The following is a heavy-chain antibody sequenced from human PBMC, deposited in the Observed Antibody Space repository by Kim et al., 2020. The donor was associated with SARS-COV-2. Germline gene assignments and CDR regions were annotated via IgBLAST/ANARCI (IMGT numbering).Heavy chain of an antibody. J-gene: IGHJ5*02. CDR3: AGITRIPGGFDP. V-gene: IGHV4-34*01. Sequence: NTHPTLKSRVTISVDTSKNQFSLKLSSVTAADTAVYYCAGITRIPGGFDPWGQGTLVTVSS. D-gene: IGHD1-20*01.